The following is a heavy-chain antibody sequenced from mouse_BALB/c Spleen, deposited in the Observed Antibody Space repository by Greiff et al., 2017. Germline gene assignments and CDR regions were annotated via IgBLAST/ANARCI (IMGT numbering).Heavy chain of an antibody. CDR2: ISYSGST. D-gene: IGHD2-10*02. CDR3: ARLAYGNYEDYAMDY. CDR1: GDSITSGY. V-gene: IGHV3-8*02. J-gene: IGHJ4*01. Sequence: EVQLVESGPSLVKPSQTLSLTCSVTGDSITSGYWNWIRKFPGNKLEYMGYISYSGSTYYNPSLKSRISITRDTSKNQYYLQLNSVTTEDTATYYCARLAYGNYEDYAMDYWGQGTSVTVSS.